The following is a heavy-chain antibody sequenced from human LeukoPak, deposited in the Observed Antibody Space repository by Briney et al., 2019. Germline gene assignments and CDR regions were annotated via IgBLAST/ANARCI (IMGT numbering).Heavy chain of an antibody. D-gene: IGHD3-22*01. J-gene: IGHJ4*02. CDR1: GYTFTSYY. V-gene: IGHV1-69*13. CDR2: IIPIFGTA. Sequence: GASVKVSCKASGYTFTSYYMHWVRQAPGQGLEWMGGIIPIFGTANYAQKFQGRVTITADESTSTAYMELSSLRSEDTAVYYCARNSPRDSSGYLHSYFDYWGQGTLVTVSS. CDR3: ARNSPRDSSGYLHSYFDY.